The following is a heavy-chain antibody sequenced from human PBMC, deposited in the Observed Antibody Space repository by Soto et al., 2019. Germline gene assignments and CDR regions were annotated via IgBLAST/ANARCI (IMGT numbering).Heavy chain of an antibody. CDR1: GFTFSSYS. J-gene: IGHJ3*02. CDR2: ISSSSSYI. V-gene: IGHV3-21*01. Sequence: EVQLVESGGGLVKPGGSLRLSCAASGFTFSSYSMNWVRQAPGKGLEWVSSISSSSSYIYYADSVKGRFTISRDNAKNSLYLQMNSLIAEDTAVYYCEARTGTTVIWGQGTMVTVSS. D-gene: IGHD1-7*01. CDR3: EARTGTTVI.